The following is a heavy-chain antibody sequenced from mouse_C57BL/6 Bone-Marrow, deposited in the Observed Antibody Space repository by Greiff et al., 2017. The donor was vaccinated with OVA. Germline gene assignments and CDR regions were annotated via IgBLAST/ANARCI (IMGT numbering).Heavy chain of an antibody. D-gene: IGHD2-4*01. J-gene: IGHJ1*03. CDR3: VIDDYDRRDGYFDV. V-gene: IGHV10-1*01. CDR2: IRSKSNNYAT. Sequence: EVQRVESGGGLVQPKGSLKLSCAASGFSFNTYAMNWVRQAPGKGLEWVARIRSKSNNYATYYADSVKDRFTISRDDSESMLYLQMNNLKTEDTAMDYCVIDDYDRRDGYFDVWGTGTTVTVSS. CDR1: GFSFNTYA.